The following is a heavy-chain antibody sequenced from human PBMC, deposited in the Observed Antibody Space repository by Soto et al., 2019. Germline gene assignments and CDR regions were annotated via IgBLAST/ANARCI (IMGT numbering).Heavy chain of an antibody. Sequence: GGSLRLSCAASGFSVSNNYMSWVRQAPGKGLEWVSLIYSVGSTYYADSVKGRFTISRDNSKNTVYLQMNYLSADDTAVYYCARALPPGWEIRGVYLDNWGQGNLVTVSS. CDR2: IYSVGST. V-gene: IGHV3-53*01. D-gene: IGHD1-26*01. CDR3: ARALPPGWEIRGVYLDN. J-gene: IGHJ4*02. CDR1: GFSVSNNY.